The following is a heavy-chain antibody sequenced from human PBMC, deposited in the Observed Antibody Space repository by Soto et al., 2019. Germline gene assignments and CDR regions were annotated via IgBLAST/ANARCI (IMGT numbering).Heavy chain of an antibody. CDR1: GGSISSYY. Sequence: SETLSLTCTVSGGSISSYYWSWIRQPPGKGLEWIGYIYYSGSTNYNPSLKSRVTISVDTSKNQFSLKLSSVTAADTAVYYCARDQRYYGSGSYYYYYGMDVWGQGTTVTVSS. D-gene: IGHD3-10*01. CDR2: IYYSGST. J-gene: IGHJ6*02. V-gene: IGHV4-59*01. CDR3: ARDQRYYGSGSYYYYYGMDV.